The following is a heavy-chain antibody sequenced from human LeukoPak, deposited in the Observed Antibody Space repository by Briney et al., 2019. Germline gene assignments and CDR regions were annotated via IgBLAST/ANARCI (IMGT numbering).Heavy chain of an antibody. J-gene: IGHJ3*02. Sequence: GGSLRLSCAASGFTFSNYNMNCVRQAPGKGLEWVSYISSSSSTIYYADSVKGRFTISRDNAKNSLYLQMNSLRDEDTAVYYCAGPGNDAFDIWGQGTMVTVSS. CDR2: ISSSSSTI. CDR1: GFTFSNYN. V-gene: IGHV3-48*02. CDR3: AGPGNDAFDI.